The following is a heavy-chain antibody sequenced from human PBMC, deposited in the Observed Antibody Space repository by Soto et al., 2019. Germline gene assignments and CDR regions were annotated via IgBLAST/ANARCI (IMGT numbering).Heavy chain of an antibody. CDR3: ARGRYCLTGRCFPNWFDS. J-gene: IGHJ5*01. Sequence: SETLSLTCSVSGDSISNLDYFWAWIRQPPGQALEYIGYIYKSATTYYNPSFESRVAISVDTLKSQFSLNVTSVTAADTAVYFCARGRYCLTGRCFPNWFDSWGQGALVTVSS. CDR2: IYKSATT. D-gene: IGHD7-27*01. V-gene: IGHV4-30-4*01. CDR1: GDSISNLDYF.